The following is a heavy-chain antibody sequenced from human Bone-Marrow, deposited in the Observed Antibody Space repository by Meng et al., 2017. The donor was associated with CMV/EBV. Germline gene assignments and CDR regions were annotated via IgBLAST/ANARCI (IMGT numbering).Heavy chain of an antibody. V-gene: IGHV3-7*01. CDR1: GFTFSSYI. CDR2: IKQDGSEK. D-gene: IGHD2-15*01. CDR3: AIDKRIPRKGYYYYYYGMDV. J-gene: IGHJ6*02. Sequence: GGSLRLSCAASGFTFSSYIVHWARQAPGKGLEWLANIKQDGSEKYYVDSVKGRFTISRYNAKNSLYLQMNSLKAEDTAVYYCAIDKRIPRKGYYYYYYGMDVWGQGTTVTVSS.